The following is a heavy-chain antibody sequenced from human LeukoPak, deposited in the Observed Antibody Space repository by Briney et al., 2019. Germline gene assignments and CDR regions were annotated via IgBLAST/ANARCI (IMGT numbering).Heavy chain of an antibody. CDR2: IYYSRNT. J-gene: IGHJ2*01. CDR1: GGSISNYF. CDR3: AREGLAVAGIPWYFDL. Sequence: SETLSLTCTVSGGSISNYFWSWIRQPPGKGLEWIGYIYYSRNTNYNPSLKSRVTISVDTSKNQFSLKLSSVTAADTAVYYCAREGLAVAGIPWYFDLWGRGTLVTVSS. V-gene: IGHV4-59*01. D-gene: IGHD6-19*01.